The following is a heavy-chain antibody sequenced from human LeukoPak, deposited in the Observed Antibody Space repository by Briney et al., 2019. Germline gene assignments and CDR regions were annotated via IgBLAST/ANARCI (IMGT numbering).Heavy chain of an antibody. CDR3: ARSGGRGYSGYDRFFDY. Sequence: ASVKVSCKASGYTFTSYDINWVRQATGQGLEWMGWMNPNSGNTGYAQKFQGRVTMTRDTSISTAYMELSRLRSDDTAVYYCARSGGRGYSGYDRFFDYWGQGTLVTVSS. J-gene: IGHJ4*02. D-gene: IGHD5-12*01. V-gene: IGHV1-8*01. CDR1: GYTFTSYD. CDR2: MNPNSGNT.